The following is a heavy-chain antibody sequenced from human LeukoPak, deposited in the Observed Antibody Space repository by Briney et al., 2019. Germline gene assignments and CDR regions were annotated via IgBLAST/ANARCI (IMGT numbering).Heavy chain of an antibody. Sequence: SETLSLTCTVSGGSISSSSYYWGWIRQPPGKGLEWIGSIYYSGSTYYNPSLKSRVTISVDTSKNQFSLKLSSVTAADTAVYYCASRGYSYGPPPDYWGQGTLVTVSS. D-gene: IGHD5-18*01. J-gene: IGHJ4*02. CDR2: IYYSGST. CDR3: ASRGYSYGPPPDY. V-gene: IGHV4-39*07. CDR1: GGSISSSSYY.